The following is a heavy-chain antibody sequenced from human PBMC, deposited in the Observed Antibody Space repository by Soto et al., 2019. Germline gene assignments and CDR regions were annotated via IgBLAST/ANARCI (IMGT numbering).Heavy chain of an antibody. CDR2: MNPNSGNT. D-gene: IGHD3-16*02. CDR1: GYTFTSYD. V-gene: IGHV1-8*01. J-gene: IGHJ5*02. Sequence: ASVKVSCKASGYTFTSYDINWVRQATGQGLEWMGWMNPNSGNTGYAQKFQGRVTMTRDTSISTAYMELSSLRSEDTAVYYCARDPSDRNWFDPWGQGTLVTVSS. CDR3: ARDPSDRNWFDP.